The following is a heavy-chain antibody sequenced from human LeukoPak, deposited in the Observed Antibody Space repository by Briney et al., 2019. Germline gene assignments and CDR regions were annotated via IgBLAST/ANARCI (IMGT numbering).Heavy chain of an antibody. CDR1: GGYLNNNDFS. J-gene: IGHJ5*02. CDR3: ARYHYDILTGYQLDP. Sequence: SETLSLTCTVSGGYLNNNDFSWGWIRQPPGKGLEWIGIANIHYTGSTNDSPSLKSRVDISLDTSKNQFSLKLSSVTAADTAVYYCARYHYDILTGYQLDPWGQGTLVTVSS. D-gene: IGHD3-9*01. V-gene: IGHV4-39*07. CDR2: ANIHYTGST.